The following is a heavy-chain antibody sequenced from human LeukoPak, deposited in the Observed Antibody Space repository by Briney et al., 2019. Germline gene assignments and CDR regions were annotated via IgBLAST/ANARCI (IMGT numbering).Heavy chain of an antibody. CDR2: ISAYNGNT. Sequence: ASVKVSCKASGYTFTSYGISWVRQAPGQGLEWMGWISAYNGNTNYARKLQGRVTMTTDTSTTTAYMELRSLRSDDTAVYYGARSFIEYSSSPDDYWGQGTLVTVSS. V-gene: IGHV1-18*01. CDR1: GYTFTSYG. J-gene: IGHJ4*02. D-gene: IGHD6-6*01. CDR3: ARSFIEYSSSPDDY.